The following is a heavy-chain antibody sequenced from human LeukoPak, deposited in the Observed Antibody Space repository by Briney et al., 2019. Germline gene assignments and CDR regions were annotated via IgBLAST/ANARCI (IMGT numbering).Heavy chain of an antibody. CDR3: ARLSMDYYDSSGLVDY. V-gene: IGHV1-18*04. D-gene: IGHD3-22*01. CDR1: GNTFAGYY. J-gene: IGHJ4*02. Sequence: ASVKVSCKASGNTFAGYYVHWVRQAPGQGLEWMGWISAYNGNTNYAQKLQGRVTMTTDTSTSTAYMELRSLRSDDTAVYYCARLSMDYYDSSGLVDYWGQGTLVTVSS. CDR2: ISAYNGNT.